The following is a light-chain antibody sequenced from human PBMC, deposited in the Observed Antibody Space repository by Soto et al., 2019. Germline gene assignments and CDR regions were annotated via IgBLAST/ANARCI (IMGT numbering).Light chain of an antibody. Sequence: DIQITQSPSSLSTSVGDRVTITCRASQSFSNYLNWYQQKPGKAPKLLIYGASTLQSGVPSRFSGSGSGTDFTFTISSLQPEDFATYYCQQTYSTPWTFGQGTKVDIK. CDR3: QQTYSTPWT. CDR2: GAS. CDR1: QSFSNY. V-gene: IGKV1-39*01. J-gene: IGKJ1*01.